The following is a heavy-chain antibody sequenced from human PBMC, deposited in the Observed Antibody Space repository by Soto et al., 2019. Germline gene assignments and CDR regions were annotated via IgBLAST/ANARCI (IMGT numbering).Heavy chain of an antibody. CDR1: GGSISSGGYY. Sequence: QVQLQESGPGLVKPSQTLSLTCTVSGGSISSGGYYWSWIRQHPGKGLEWIGYIYYSGSTYYNPSLKSRVTIAVDKSKNPFSLKLSSVTAADTAVYYCARDPGGYCSGGSCRNNWFDPWGQGTLVTVSS. CDR3: ARDPGGYCSGGSCRNNWFDP. CDR2: IYYSGST. D-gene: IGHD2-15*01. V-gene: IGHV4-31*03. J-gene: IGHJ5*02.